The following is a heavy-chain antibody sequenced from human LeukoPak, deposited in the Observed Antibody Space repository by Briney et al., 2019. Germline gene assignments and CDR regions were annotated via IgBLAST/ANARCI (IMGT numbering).Heavy chain of an antibody. J-gene: IGHJ6*04. CDR2: ISSSSSYI. CDR1: GFTFSSYS. V-gene: IGHV3-21*01. D-gene: IGHD2-15*01. Sequence: PGGSLRLSCAASGFTFSSYSMNWVRQAPGKGLEWGSSISSSSSYIYYADSVKGRFTISRDNAKNSLYLQMNSLRAEDTAVYYCARDGGGVVVVVAATTGTGMDVWGKGPRSPSPQ. CDR3: ARDGGGVVVVVAATTGTGMDV.